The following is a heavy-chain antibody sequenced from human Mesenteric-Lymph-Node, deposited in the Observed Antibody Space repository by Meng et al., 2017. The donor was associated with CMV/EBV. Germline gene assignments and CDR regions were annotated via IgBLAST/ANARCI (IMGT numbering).Heavy chain of an antibody. CDR3: AKDQILEWLSLFDS. CDR2: ISSSSSYI. V-gene: IGHV3-21*01. CDR1: GFTFSSYS. Sequence: GEPLQISCAASGFTFSSYSMNWVRQAPGKGLEWVSSISSSSSYIYYADSVKGRFTISRDNAKNSLYLQMNSLRAEDTAVYYCAKDQILEWLSLFDSWGQGTLVTVSS. D-gene: IGHD3-3*01. J-gene: IGHJ4*02.